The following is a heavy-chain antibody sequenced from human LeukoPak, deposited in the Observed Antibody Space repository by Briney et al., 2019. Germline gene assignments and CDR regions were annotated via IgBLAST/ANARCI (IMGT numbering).Heavy chain of an antibody. Sequence: PGGSLRLSCAASGFTFSSYGMHWVRQAPGKGLEWVAFIRYDGSNKYYADSVKGRFTISRDNSKNTLYLQMNSLRAEDTAVYYCAKDRHLAAAFYFDYWGQGTLVTVSS. CDR1: GFTFSSYG. CDR2: IRYDGSNK. J-gene: IGHJ4*02. V-gene: IGHV3-30*02. D-gene: IGHD6-13*01. CDR3: AKDRHLAAAFYFDY.